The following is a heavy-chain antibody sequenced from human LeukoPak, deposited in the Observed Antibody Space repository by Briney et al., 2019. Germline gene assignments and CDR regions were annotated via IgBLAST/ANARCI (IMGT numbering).Heavy chain of an antibody. J-gene: IGHJ2*01. Sequence: SETLSLTCTVSGVSISSYYWSWIRQPPGKGLEWIGYIYYSGSTNYNPSLKSRVTISVDTSKNQFSLKLSSVTAADTAVYYCARGSSSWFFSRWYFDLWGRGTLVTVSS. V-gene: IGHV4-59*01. D-gene: IGHD6-13*01. CDR2: IYYSGST. CDR1: GVSISSYY. CDR3: ARGSSSWFFSRWYFDL.